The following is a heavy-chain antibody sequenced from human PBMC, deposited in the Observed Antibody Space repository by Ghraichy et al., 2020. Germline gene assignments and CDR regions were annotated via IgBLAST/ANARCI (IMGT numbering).Heavy chain of an antibody. V-gene: IGHV3-9*01. J-gene: IGHJ4*01. Sequence: GGSLRLSCAASGFKFDDYGLHWVRRSPEKGLEWVSSISWHSRTINYADSVKGRATISRDNAKRDVYLQMDSLRAEDTALYYCTKGHYSRNVAMFFDAWGHGTLITVSS. D-gene: IGHD4-11*01. CDR1: GFKFDDYG. CDR3: TKGHYSRNVAMFFDA. CDR2: ISWHSRTI.